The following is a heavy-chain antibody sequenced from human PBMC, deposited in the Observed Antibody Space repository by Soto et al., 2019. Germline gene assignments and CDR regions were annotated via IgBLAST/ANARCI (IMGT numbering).Heavy chain of an antibody. CDR3: VRDNNWSFDY. V-gene: IGHV3-74*01. Sequence: XGSLRLSCAASGVIFSSHWMHWVRQAPGKGLVGVSHIGPDGSNIWEADSVQGRFTISRDNARNRLYLQMNSLRDEDTAIYYCVRDNNWSFDYWGQGNLVTVSS. CDR1: GVIFSSHW. D-gene: IGHD1-1*01. J-gene: IGHJ4*02. CDR2: IGPDGSNI.